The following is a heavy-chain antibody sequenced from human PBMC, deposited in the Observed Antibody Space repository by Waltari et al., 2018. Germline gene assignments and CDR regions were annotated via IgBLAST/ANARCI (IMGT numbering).Heavy chain of an antibody. CDR2: ISKSGRVT. CDR3: NVELAEAGN. J-gene: IGHJ4*02. Sequence: EVHLVESGGGLVKPGGSLGVSCTASGFDVSSFSINWIRQTPGKGLEWVSSISKSGRVTEYADSVKGRFTFSRDNANNSVYLQMNSLRVEDTAVYYCNVELAEAGNWGQGTLVTVSP. CDR1: GFDVSSFS. D-gene: IGHD6-13*01. V-gene: IGHV3-21*06.